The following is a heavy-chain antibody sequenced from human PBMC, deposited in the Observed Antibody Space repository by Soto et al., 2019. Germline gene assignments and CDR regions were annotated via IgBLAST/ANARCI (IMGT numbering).Heavy chain of an antibody. D-gene: IGHD3-3*01. CDR3: ARVVHSLDSGYHTLSWPGQSDY. V-gene: IGHV4-31*03. J-gene: IGHJ4*02. Sequence: QVQLQESGPGLVKPSQTLSLTCTVSGGSISSGSYYWSWIRQHQGEGLEWIGYIYYSGSTYYNPSLKSRLTIPVDTSKHQFSLKLSSVTAADTAVYYCARVVHSLDSGYHTLSWPGQSDYWGQGTLVTVSS. CDR1: GGSISSGSYY. CDR2: IYYSGST.